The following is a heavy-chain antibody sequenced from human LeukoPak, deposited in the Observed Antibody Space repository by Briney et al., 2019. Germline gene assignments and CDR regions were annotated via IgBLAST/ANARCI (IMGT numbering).Heavy chain of an antibody. J-gene: IGHJ3*02. CDR3: ARQPSGTAAFDI. CDR2: IYYTTNP. CDR1: GGSIRNHF. D-gene: IGHD1/OR15-1a*01. Sequence: PSETLSLTCSVSGGSIRNHFWSWIRLPPGKGLEWIGNIYYTTNPNYSPSLASRVTISVDTSKNHFSLNLISVAAADTAIYYCARQPSGTAAFDIWGQGTMVTVSS. V-gene: IGHV4-59*08.